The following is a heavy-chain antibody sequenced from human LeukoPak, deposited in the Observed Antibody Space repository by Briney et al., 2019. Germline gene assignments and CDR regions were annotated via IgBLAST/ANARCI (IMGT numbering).Heavy chain of an antibody. CDR1: GGTFSTYA. CDR2: IIPIYGIA. V-gene: IGHV1-69*13. CDR3: AREATPQTSTLYYYYYYMDV. J-gene: IGHJ6*03. D-gene: IGHD1/OR15-1a*01. Sequence: GASVKVSCKASGGTFSTYAISWLRQAPGQGLGWMGGIIPIYGIANYAQKLRGRVTITADESTSTSYMEVNGLRSEDTAVYYCAREATPQTSTLYYYYYYMDVWGNGTPVTVSS.